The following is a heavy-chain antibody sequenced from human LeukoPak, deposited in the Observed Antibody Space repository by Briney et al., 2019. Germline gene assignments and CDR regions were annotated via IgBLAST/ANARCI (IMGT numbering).Heavy chain of an antibody. CDR3: ATETNGRHYDY. J-gene: IGHJ4*02. CDR2: IGPTGTNR. Sequence: GGSLRLSCTASGLTFSTSGFNWVRQAPGKGLEWVASIGPTGTNRYHADSINGRSTTSRDNANTFLYLQMNSLRAEDTAVYYCATETNGRHYDYWGQGTLLTVSS. CDR1: GLTFSTSG. D-gene: IGHD1-14*01. V-gene: IGHV3-21*06.